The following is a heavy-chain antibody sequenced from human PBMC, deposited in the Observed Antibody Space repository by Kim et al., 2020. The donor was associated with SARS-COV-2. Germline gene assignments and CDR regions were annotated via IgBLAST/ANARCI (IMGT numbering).Heavy chain of an antibody. CDR3: AHHNYDYVWGSYRSRVEYFQH. J-gene: IGHJ1*01. D-gene: IGHD3-16*02. Sequence: SGPTLVNPTQTLTLTCTFSGFSLSTSGVGVGWIRQPPGKALEWLALIYWDDDKLYSPSLKSRLTITKDTSKNQVVLTMTNMDPVDTATYYCAHHNYDYVWGSYRSRVEYFQHWGQGTLVTVSS. CDR2: IYWDDDK. V-gene: IGHV2-5*02. CDR1: GFSLSTSGVG.